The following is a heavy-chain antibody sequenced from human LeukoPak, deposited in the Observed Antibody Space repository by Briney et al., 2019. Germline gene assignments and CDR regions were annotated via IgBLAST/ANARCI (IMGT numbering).Heavy chain of an antibody. V-gene: IGHV3-23*01. CDR3: AKLGGATISYYYYYMDV. CDR2: ISGSGGST. CDR1: GFTFSSYA. D-gene: IGHD5-12*01. Sequence: GGSLRLSCAASGFTFSSYAMSWVRQAPGKGLEWVSAISGSGGSTYYAHSVKGRFTISRDNSKNTLYLQMNSLRAEDTAVYYCAKLGGATISYYYYYMDVWGKGTTVTVSS. J-gene: IGHJ6*03.